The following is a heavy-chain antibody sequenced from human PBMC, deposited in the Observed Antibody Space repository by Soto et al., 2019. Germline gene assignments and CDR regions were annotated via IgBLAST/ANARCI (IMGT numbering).Heavy chain of an antibody. V-gene: IGHV3-23*01. CDR1: GFTFSSYA. CDR2: ISGSGDST. CDR3: AKLLSKLYYYYGMDV. D-gene: IGHD3-10*01. Sequence: GGSLRLSCAASGFTFSSYAMNWVRQSPGKGLEWVSTISGSGDSTYYADSVKGRFTISRDNSKNTLYLQMNSLRAEDTAVYYCAKLLSKLYYYYGMDVWGQGTTVTVSS. J-gene: IGHJ6*02.